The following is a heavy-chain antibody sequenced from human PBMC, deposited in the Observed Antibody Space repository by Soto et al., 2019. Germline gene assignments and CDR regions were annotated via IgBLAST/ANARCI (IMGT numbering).Heavy chain of an antibody. J-gene: IGHJ6*02. CDR2: ISYDGSNK. D-gene: IGHD3-22*01. CDR3: ARVRDSSGDYYYGMDV. V-gene: IGHV3-30-3*01. Sequence: GGSLRLSCAASGFTFSSYAMHWVRQAPGKGLEWVAVISYDGSNKYYADSVKGRFTISRDNSKNTLYLQMNSLRAEDTAVYYCARVRDSSGDYYYGMDVWGQGTTVTVSS. CDR1: GFTFSSYA.